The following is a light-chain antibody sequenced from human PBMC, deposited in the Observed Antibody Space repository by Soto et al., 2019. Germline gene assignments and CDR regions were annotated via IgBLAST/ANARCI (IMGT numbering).Light chain of an antibody. J-gene: IGKJ5*01. Sequence: IQVTKSPSTLSASVGDRVTITCRASQSIXSWFAWYQQKPGKAPKFLXATAASLERGGPSRLSGSGSGTEFSLTISSLQPDDFANYYCQHYSSYTRTFGQGTRLEIK. CDR1: QSIXSW. V-gene: IGKV1-5*03. CDR3: QHYSSYTRT. CDR2: TAA.